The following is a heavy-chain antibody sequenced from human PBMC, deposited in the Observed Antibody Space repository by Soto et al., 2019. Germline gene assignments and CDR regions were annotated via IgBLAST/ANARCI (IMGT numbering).Heavy chain of an antibody. Sequence: ASETLSLTCTVSGGSLSSGDYFWTWVRQHPGKGLEWIGYIYHRGSTYSNPSLESRVSISVDTSKNQFSLRLRSVTAADTAVYYCARKLDGGNRNFAFDIWGQGPMVTV. J-gene: IGHJ3*02. V-gene: IGHV4-31*03. CDR1: GGSLSSGDYF. D-gene: IGHD1-7*01. CDR2: IYHRGST. CDR3: ARKLDGGNRNFAFDI.